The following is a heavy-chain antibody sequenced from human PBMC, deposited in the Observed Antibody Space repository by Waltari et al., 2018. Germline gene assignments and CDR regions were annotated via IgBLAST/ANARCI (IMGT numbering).Heavy chain of an antibody. CDR3: ARDYLRGVQAGFDP. D-gene: IGHD3-10*01. V-gene: IGHV4-39*07. Sequence: QLQLQESGPGLVKPSETLSLTCTVSGGSISSSSYYWGWIRQPPGKGLEWIGSIYYSGGTYYNPSLKGRVTISVDTSKNQFSLKLSSVTAADTAVYYCARDYLRGVQAGFDPWGQGTLVTVSS. CDR2: IYYSGGT. J-gene: IGHJ5*02. CDR1: GGSISSSSYY.